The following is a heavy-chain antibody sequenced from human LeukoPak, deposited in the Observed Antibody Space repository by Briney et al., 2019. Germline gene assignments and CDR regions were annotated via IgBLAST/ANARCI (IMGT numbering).Heavy chain of an antibody. V-gene: IGHV3-9*01. CDR2: VSWNRDII. Sequence: GRSLRLSCAASGFIFHDFAMHWVRQAPGKALEWVSSVSWNRDIINYADSVRGRFTVSRDNDQNSLYLEMNNLRPDDTALCYCEKTGGYFYMDAWGKGTTVIVSS. CDR1: GFIFHDFA. CDR3: EKTGGYFYMDA. D-gene: IGHD2-15*01. J-gene: IGHJ6*03.